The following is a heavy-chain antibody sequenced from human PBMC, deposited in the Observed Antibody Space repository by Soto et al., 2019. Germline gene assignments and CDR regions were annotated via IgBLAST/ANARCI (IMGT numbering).Heavy chain of an antibody. Sequence: QVQLVQSGAEVKKPGASVKVSCKASGYTFTSYDINWVRQATGQGLEWMGWINPNSGNTGYAQKFQGGVTMTRNTTITPAYMELSSRRSEDTAVYYCARLVRITIFGVVYDAFDIWGQGTMVTVSS. CDR2: INPNSGNT. CDR3: ARLVRITIFGVVYDAFDI. D-gene: IGHD3-3*01. J-gene: IGHJ3*02. V-gene: IGHV1-8*01. CDR1: GYTFTSYD.